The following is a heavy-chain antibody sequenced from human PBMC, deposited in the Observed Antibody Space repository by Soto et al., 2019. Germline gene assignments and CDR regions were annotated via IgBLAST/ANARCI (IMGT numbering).Heavy chain of an antibody. J-gene: IGHJ4*02. V-gene: IGHV3-49*04. D-gene: IGHD1-1*01. CDR2: IRSKAYGGTT. CDR3: TRDFGVGTPDPVGFDY. Sequence: PGGSLRLSCTASGFTFGDYAMSWVRQAPGKGLEWVGFIRSKAYGGTTEYAASVKGRFTISRDDSKSIAYLQMNSLKTEDTAVYYCTRDFGVGTPDPVGFDYWGQGTLVTV. CDR1: GFTFGDYA.